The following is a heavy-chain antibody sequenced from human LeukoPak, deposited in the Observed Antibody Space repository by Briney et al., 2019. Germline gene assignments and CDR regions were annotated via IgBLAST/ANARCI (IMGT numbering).Heavy chain of an antibody. J-gene: IGHJ4*02. CDR1: GFTFSSYA. D-gene: IGHD4-17*01. CDR2: MSHDGSSK. CDR3: AREALYGAYEATDY. Sequence: QPGGSLRLSCAASGFTFSSYAMSWVRQAPGKGLEWVGVMSHDGSSKEYADSVRGRFTISRDNSNNTLYLQMNNVRTEDTAVYYCAREALYGAYEATDYWGQGTLVTVSS. V-gene: IGHV3-30*03.